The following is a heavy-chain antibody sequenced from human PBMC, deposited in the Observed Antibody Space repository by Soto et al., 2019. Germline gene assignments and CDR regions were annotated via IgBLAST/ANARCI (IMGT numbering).Heavy chain of an antibody. V-gene: IGHV4-34*01. Sequence: PSETLSLTCAVYGGSFSGYYCSWIRQPPGKGLEWIGEINHRGSTNYNASLKSRVTISVDTSKNQISLKVSSVTAADTAVYYCARFGPTSSRPFWGQGTLVTVSS. CDR2: INHRGST. J-gene: IGHJ4*02. D-gene: IGHD3-10*01. CDR3: ARFGPTSSRPF. CDR1: GGSFSGYY.